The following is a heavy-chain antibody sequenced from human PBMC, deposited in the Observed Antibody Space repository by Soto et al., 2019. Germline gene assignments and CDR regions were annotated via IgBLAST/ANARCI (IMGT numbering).Heavy chain of an antibody. CDR1: GYSFTNYW. D-gene: IGHD1-26*01. Sequence: GESMKISCKGSGYSFTNYWIWWVRQLPGKGLEWVGVISPGDSNASYSPSFQGQVTLSDDTSISTAYLQWSSLTASATVTYYCARLPLSGPYTQFDYWAQGPLAPSPQ. CDR3: ARLPLSGPYTQFDY. J-gene: IGHJ4*02. CDR2: ISPGDSNA. V-gene: IGHV5-51*01.